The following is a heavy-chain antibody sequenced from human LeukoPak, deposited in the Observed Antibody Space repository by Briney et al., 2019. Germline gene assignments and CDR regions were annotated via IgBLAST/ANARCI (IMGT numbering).Heavy chain of an antibody. J-gene: IGHJ5*02. V-gene: IGHV3-21*01. D-gene: IGHD6-6*01. Sequence: GGSLRLSCAASGFTFSSYSMNWVRQAPGKGLEWVSSISSSSSYIYYADSVKGRFTISRDNAKNLLYLQMNSLRAEDTAVYYCARLIRGVAAPINWFDPWGQGTLVTVSS. CDR2: ISSSSSYI. CDR1: GFTFSSYS. CDR3: ARLIRGVAAPINWFDP.